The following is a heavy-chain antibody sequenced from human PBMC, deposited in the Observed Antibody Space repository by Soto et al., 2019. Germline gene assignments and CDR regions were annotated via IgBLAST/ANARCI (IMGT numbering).Heavy chain of an antibody. CDR2: ISGSGGST. V-gene: IGHV3-23*01. Sequence: EVQLLESGGGLVQPGGSLRLSCAASGFTFSSYAMSWVRQAPGKGLEWVSAISGSGGSTYYADSVKGRFTISRVNSKNTLYLQMNSLRAEDTAVYYCAKDMGREWLSFGAFDIWGQGTMVTVSS. D-gene: IGHD3-3*01. J-gene: IGHJ3*02. CDR3: AKDMGREWLSFGAFDI. CDR1: GFTFSSYA.